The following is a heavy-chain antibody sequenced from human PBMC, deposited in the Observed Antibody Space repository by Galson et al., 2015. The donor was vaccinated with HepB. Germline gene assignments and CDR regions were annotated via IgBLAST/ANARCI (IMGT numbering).Heavy chain of an antibody. CDR3: ARGRDNWNRYYFDY. CDR2: ISSSGSTI. Sequence: SLRLSCAASGFTFGGSSMNWVRQAPGKGLEWVSYISSSGSTIYYADSVKGRFTISRDNANNSLDLQMNSLRAEDTALYFCARGRDNWNRYYFDYWGQGSLVTVSS. J-gene: IGHJ4*02. CDR1: GFTFGGSS. V-gene: IGHV3-48*01. D-gene: IGHD1-1*01.